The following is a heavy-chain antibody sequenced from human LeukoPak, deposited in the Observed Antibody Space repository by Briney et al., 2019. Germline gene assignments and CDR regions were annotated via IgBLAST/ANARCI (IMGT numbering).Heavy chain of an antibody. CDR2: ISFSDEST. V-gene: IGHV3-23*01. CDR1: EFTFSNYA. Sequence: GGSLRLSCAASEFTFSNYAMTWVRQAPGKGLQWVSIISFSDESTYYADSVKGRFTISRGSSKSTVYLQMNSLKDEDTAVYYCAKYGSGTYYNGLHWGQGTLVTVSS. J-gene: IGHJ4*02. D-gene: IGHD3-10*01. CDR3: AKYGSGTYYNGLH.